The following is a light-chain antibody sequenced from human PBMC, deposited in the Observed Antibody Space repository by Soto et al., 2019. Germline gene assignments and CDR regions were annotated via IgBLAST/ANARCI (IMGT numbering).Light chain of an antibody. J-gene: IGLJ2*01. CDR2: LNSDSSN. CDR3: QTWGTDSHVV. Sequence: QPVLTQSPSASASLGASVKLTCTLSSGHSSYAIAWHQQQPEKGPRYLMKLNSDSSNSKGDGIPDRFSGSSSGAERYLTISSLQSEDEGDYYCQTWGTDSHVVFGGGTKLTVL. V-gene: IGLV4-69*01. CDR1: SGHSSYA.